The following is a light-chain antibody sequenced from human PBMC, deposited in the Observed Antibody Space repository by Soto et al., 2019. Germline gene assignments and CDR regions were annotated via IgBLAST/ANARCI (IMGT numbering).Light chain of an antibody. Sequence: ETVMTQSPATLSVSPGGRATLSCRASQSISDTLAWYQHKPGQAPRLLIYGASARATGFPARFSGSGSGTDFTLTISSLQSEDFVVYYCQQYNNWPWTFGQGTKVEIK. V-gene: IGKV3-15*01. CDR3: QQYNNWPWT. CDR1: QSISDT. J-gene: IGKJ1*01. CDR2: GAS.